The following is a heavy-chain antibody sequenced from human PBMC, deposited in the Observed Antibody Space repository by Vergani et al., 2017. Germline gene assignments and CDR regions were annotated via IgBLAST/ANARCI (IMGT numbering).Heavy chain of an antibody. CDR2: INPNSGGT. D-gene: IGHD2-2*01. CDR1: GYTFTGYY. V-gene: IGHV1-2*02. CDR3: ARDHIVVVPAATPVYYYYGMDV. Sequence: QVQLVQSGAEVKKPGASVKVSCKASGYTFTGYYMHWVRQAPGQGLEWMGWINPNSGGTNYAQKFQGRVTMTRDTSISTAYMELSRLRSDDTAVYYCARDHIVVVPAATPVYYYYGMDVWGQGTTVTVSS. J-gene: IGHJ6*02.